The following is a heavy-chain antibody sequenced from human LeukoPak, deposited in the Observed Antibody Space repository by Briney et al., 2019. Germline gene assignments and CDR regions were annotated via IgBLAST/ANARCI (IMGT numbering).Heavy chain of an antibody. CDR3: ARSYGMDV. CDR2: IKTDGSFT. V-gene: IGHV3-74*01. Sequence: GGSLRLSCVTSGFTFSRYWMHWVRQVPGKGLVWVSNIKTDGSFTSYADSVKGRFTISRDNAKSTLYLQMNSLRAEDTAVYYCARSYGMDVWGQGTTVTVSS. J-gene: IGHJ6*02. CDR1: GFTFSRYW.